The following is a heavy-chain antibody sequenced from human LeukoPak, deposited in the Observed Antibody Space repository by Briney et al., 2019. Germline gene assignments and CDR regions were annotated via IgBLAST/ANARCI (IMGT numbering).Heavy chain of an antibody. CDR2: INAGNGNT. CDR1: GYTFTSYA. Sequence: ASVKVSCKASGYTFTSYAMHWVRQAPGQRLEWMGWINAGNGNTKYSQKFQGRVTITRDTSASTAYMELSSLRSEDTAVYHCARALKMEFDWFAAFDYWGQGTLVTVSS. V-gene: IGHV1-3*01. D-gene: IGHD3-9*01. CDR3: ARALKMEFDWFAAFDY. J-gene: IGHJ4*02.